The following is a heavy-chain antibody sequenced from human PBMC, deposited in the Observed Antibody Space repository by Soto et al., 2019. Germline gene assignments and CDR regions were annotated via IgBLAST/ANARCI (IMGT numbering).Heavy chain of an antibody. D-gene: IGHD3-3*02. CDR2: IDPSDSYT. J-gene: IGHJ5*02. CDR3: ARQGLISSSRYSWFDP. Sequence: GESLKISCKGSGYIFTNYWISWVRQMPGKGLEWMGRIDPSDSYTTYSPSFQGHVTISADKTVSTAFLQWTSLQASDSAMYYCARQGLISSSRYSWFDPWGQGTLVTVSS. CDR1: GYIFTNYW. V-gene: IGHV5-10-1*01.